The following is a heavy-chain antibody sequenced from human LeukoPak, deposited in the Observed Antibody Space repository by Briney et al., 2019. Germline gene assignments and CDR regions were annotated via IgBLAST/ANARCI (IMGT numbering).Heavy chain of an antibody. CDR2: IRYDGSNK. CDR3: AKGGYYDFWSGYSNWFDP. J-gene: IGHJ5*02. Sequence: GGSLRLSCAASGFTFSSYGMHWVRQAPGKGLEWVAFIRYDGSNKYYADSVKGRFTISRDNSKNTLYLQVNSLRAEDTAVYYCAKGGYYDFWSGYSNWFDPWGQGTLVTVSS. D-gene: IGHD3-3*01. V-gene: IGHV3-30*02. CDR1: GFTFSSYG.